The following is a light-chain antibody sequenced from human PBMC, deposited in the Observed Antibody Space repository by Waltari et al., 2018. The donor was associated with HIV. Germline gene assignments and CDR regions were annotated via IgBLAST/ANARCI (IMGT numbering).Light chain of an antibody. CDR2: DDN. CDR1: RSNIRSNS. Sequence: QSVLTQPPSASGTLGQRVSIPCSGRRSNIRSNSLTLYQPLPGTSPNPPIPDDNRRPSGVPDRFSGSKSGTSASLAISGLQSEDEADYYCAAWDDNVNGLFGGGTKLTVL. V-gene: IGLV1-44*01. J-gene: IGLJ2*01. CDR3: AAWDDNVNGL.